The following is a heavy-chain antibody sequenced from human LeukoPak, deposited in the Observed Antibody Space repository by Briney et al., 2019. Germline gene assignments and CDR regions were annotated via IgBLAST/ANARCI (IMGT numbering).Heavy chain of an antibody. Sequence: GGSLRLSCAASGFTFSSYEMNWVRQAPGKGLEWVSYISSSGSTIYYADSVKGRFTISRDNAKNSLYLQMNSLRAEDTAVYYCARVGADAFDIWGQGTMVTVSS. V-gene: IGHV3-48*03. CDR1: GFTFSSYE. J-gene: IGHJ3*02. CDR2: ISSSGSTI. CDR3: ARVGADAFDI.